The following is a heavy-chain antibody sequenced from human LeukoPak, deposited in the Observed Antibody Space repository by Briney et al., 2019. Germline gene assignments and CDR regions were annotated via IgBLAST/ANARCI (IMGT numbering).Heavy chain of an antibody. CDR3: ARDRVPIAVTGTGDYFDY. Sequence: ASVKVSCKASGYTFTSYAMHWVRQAPGQRLEWMGWINAENGNTKYSQKFQGRVTITRDTSASTAYMELSSMRSEDTAVYYCARDRVPIAVTGTGDYFDYWGQGTLVTVSS. CDR1: GYTFTSYA. J-gene: IGHJ4*02. D-gene: IGHD6-19*01. V-gene: IGHV1-3*01. CDR2: INAENGNT.